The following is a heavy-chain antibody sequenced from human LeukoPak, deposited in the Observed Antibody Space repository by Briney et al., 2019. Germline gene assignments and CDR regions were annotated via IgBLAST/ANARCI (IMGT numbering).Heavy chain of an antibody. V-gene: IGHV4-39*01. CDR1: GYSISSSSYY. CDR2: IYYSGST. D-gene: IGHD3-9*01. Sequence: PSETLSLTCTVSGYSISSSSYYWGWIRQPPGKGLEWIGSIYYSGSTYYNPSLKSRVTISVDTSKNQFSLKLSSVTAADTAVYYCARHGTGWDILTGYQFDPWGQGTLVTVSS. CDR3: ARHGTGWDILTGYQFDP. J-gene: IGHJ5*02.